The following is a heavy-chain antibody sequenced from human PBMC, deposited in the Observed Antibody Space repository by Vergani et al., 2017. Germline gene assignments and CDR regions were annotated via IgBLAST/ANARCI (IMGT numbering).Heavy chain of an antibody. V-gene: IGHV1-46*03. Sequence: QVQVVQSGAELKKSGASVKVSCKTSGYTFSNYYMHWVRQAPGQGLEWMGIINPSGGHTNYAQKFQGRVTMTRDMPTSTVYMELSSLRSEDPAIYYCARGDYGILTGYRYWGQGTLVTVSA. CDR3: ARGDYGILTGYRY. D-gene: IGHD3-9*01. CDR2: INPSGGHT. J-gene: IGHJ4*02. CDR1: GYTFSNYY.